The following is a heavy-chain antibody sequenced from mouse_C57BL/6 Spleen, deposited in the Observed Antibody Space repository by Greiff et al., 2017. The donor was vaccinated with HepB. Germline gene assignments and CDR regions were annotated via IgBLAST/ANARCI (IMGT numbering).Heavy chain of an antibody. CDR2: ISDGGSYT. Sequence: EVKLMESGGGLVKPGGSLKLSCAASGFTFSSYAMSWVRQTPEKRLEWVATISDGGSYTYYPDNVKGRFTISRDNAKNNLYLQMSHLKSKDTAMYYCARDVEKLGRGGAWFAYWGQGTLVTVSA. J-gene: IGHJ3*01. CDR1: GFTFSSYA. V-gene: IGHV5-4*01. CDR3: ARDVEKLGRGGAWFAY. D-gene: IGHD4-1*01.